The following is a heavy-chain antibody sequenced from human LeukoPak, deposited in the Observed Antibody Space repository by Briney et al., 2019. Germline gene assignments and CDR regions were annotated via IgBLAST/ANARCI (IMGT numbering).Heavy chain of an antibody. CDR2: ISDDGSNK. CDR1: GLTFSSYG. J-gene: IGHJ6*04. Sequence: QPGRSLRLSCVVSGLTFSSYGMHWVRQAPGKGLEWVAVISDDGSNKYYADSVKGRFTISRDNSKNTLYLQMNSLRAEDTAVFYCAKDAPPCSGGSCYSGYYFYGMDVWGKGTTVTVSS. V-gene: IGHV3-30*18. D-gene: IGHD2-15*01. CDR3: AKDAPPCSGGSCYSGYYFYGMDV.